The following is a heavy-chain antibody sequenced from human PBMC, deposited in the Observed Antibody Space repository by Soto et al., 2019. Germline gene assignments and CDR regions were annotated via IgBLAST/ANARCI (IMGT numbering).Heavy chain of an antibody. Sequence: EVQLLESGGGLVQPGGSLRLSCAASGFTFSSYAMSWVRQAPGKGLEWVSAISGSDGNTYYAASVKGRFTVSRDNSKNTLFLQMNSLRAEDTAIYYCAFHRGGYYYYGMDVWGQGTTVTVSS. J-gene: IGHJ6*02. CDR1: GFTFSSYA. CDR2: ISGSDGNT. CDR3: AFHRGGYYYYGMDV. V-gene: IGHV3-23*01.